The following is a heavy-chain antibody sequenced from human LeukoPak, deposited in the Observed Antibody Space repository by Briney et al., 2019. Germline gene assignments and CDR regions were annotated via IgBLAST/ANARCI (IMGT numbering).Heavy chain of an antibody. CDR3: ARVTGERNRRIAAAGTGRWFDP. CDR2: INHSGST. Sequence: SETLSLTCAVYGGSISGYYWSWIRQPPGKGLEWIGEINHSGSTNYNPSLKSRVTISVDTSKNQFSLKLSSVTAADTAVYYCARVTGERNRRIAAAGTGRWFDPWGQGTLVTVSS. J-gene: IGHJ5*02. D-gene: IGHD6-13*01. V-gene: IGHV4-34*01. CDR1: GGSISGYY.